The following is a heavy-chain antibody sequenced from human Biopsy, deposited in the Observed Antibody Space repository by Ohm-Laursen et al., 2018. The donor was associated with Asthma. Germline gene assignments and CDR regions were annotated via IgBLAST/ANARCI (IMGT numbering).Heavy chain of an antibody. J-gene: IGHJ6*02. CDR3: AQVAYYGDVFFGIDV. D-gene: IGHD4-17*01. CDR2: VFYRGTI. CDR1: GAYIGTPDYH. Sequence: PSQTLSLTCTVSGAYIGTPDYHWSWIRQSPGKGLEWIGFVFYRGTIHYSRSLERRLFLSIDTARNEFSMNLRSLTAADTAVYFCAQVAYYGDVFFGIDVWGPGSTVSV. V-gene: IGHV4-30-4*01.